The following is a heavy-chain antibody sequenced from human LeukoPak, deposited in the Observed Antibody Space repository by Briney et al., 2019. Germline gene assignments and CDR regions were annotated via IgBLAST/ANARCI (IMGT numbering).Heavy chain of an antibody. CDR2: ISGSGGST. CDR3: VSLARDY. Sequence: GGSPRLSCAASGFTFSNYAMSWVRQAPGKGLEWVSAISGSGGSTYYADSVKGRFTISRDNSKNMLFLRMNSLRVEDTAVYFCVSLARDYWGQGTLVSVSS. D-gene: IGHD3-3*02. J-gene: IGHJ4*02. V-gene: IGHV3-23*01. CDR1: GFTFSNYA.